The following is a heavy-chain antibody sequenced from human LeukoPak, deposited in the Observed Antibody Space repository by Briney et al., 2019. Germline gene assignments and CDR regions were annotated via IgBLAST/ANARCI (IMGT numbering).Heavy chain of an antibody. V-gene: IGHV3-11*01. Sequence: PGGSLRLSCAASGFTFSDYYMGWIRQAPGKGLEWVSYISSSGSTIYYADSVEGRFTISRDNAKNSLYLQMNSLRDEDTAVYYCAKVPGYGDSSGYYTPHDAFDIWGQGTMVTVSS. CDR3: AKVPGYGDSSGYYTPHDAFDI. CDR2: ISSSGSTI. CDR1: GFTFSDYY. D-gene: IGHD3-22*01. J-gene: IGHJ3*02.